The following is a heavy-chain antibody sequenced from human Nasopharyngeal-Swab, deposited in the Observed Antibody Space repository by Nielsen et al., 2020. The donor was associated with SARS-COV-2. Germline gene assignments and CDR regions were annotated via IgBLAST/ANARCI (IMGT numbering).Heavy chain of an antibody. D-gene: IGHD6-13*01. CDR3: ARHATPAISWESFDI. CDR2: IFVSDSDT. V-gene: IGHV5-51*01. CDR1: GYNFADHW. J-gene: IGHJ3*02. Sequence: GESLKISCQGSGYNFADHWIAWVRQMPGKGLGWMGIIFVSDSDTRYSPSFQGQVTISADKSVSIAYLQFGSLKASDTAMYYCARHATPAISWESFDIWGHGTTVSVSS.